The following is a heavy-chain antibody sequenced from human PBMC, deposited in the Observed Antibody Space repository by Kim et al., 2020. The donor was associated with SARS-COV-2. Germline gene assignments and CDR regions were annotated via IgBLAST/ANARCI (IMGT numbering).Heavy chain of an antibody. J-gene: IGHJ6*02. CDR2: IKQDGSEK. D-gene: IGHD6-13*01. V-gene: IGHV3-7*01. Sequence: GGSLRLSCAASGFTFSSYWMSWVRQAPGKGLEWVANIKQDGSEKYYVDSVKGRFTISRDNAKNSLYLQMNSLRAEDTAVYYCAREWGSSWYNGMDVWGQGTTVTVSS. CDR1: GFTFSSYW. CDR3: AREWGSSWYNGMDV.